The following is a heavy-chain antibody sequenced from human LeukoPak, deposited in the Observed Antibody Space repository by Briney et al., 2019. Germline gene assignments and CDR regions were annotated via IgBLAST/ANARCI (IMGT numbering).Heavy chain of an antibody. V-gene: IGHV3-23*01. J-gene: IGHJ5*02. CDR1: GFTFSSYA. CDR3: AKDTLRGYDP. CDR2: ISGGDGST. D-gene: IGHD5-12*01. Sequence: GGSLRLSCAASGFTFSSYAMSWVRQPPGKGLEWSSDISGGDGSTYYADSVKGRFTISRDNSKNTLYLQMNSLRAEDTAVYYCAKDTLRGYDPWGQGTLVTVSS.